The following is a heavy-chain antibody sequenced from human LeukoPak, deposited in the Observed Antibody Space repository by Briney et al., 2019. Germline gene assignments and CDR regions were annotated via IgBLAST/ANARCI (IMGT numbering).Heavy chain of an antibody. CDR1: GGSISSYY. Sequence: PSETLSLTCTVSGGSISSYYWSWIRQPPGKGLEWIGYIYHSGSTNYNPSLKSRVTISVDTSKNQFSLKLSSVTAADTAVYYCARHVDILVFDYWGQGTLVTVSS. D-gene: IGHD3-9*01. J-gene: IGHJ4*02. CDR3: ARHVDILVFDY. V-gene: IGHV4-59*08. CDR2: IYHSGST.